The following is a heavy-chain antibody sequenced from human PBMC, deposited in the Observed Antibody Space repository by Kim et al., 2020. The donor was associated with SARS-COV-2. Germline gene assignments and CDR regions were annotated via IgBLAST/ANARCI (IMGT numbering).Heavy chain of an antibody. CDR1: GYTFTSYD. J-gene: IGHJ6*02. CDR3: ARGFILYYYGSGSYSYGMDV. V-gene: IGHV1-8*01. D-gene: IGHD3-10*01. Sequence: ASVKVSCKASGYTFTSYDINWVRQATGQGLEWMGWMNPNSGNTGYAQKFQGRVTMTRNTSISTAYMELSSLGSEDTAVYYCARGFILYYYGSGSYSYGMDVWGQGTTVTVSS. CDR2: MNPNSGNT.